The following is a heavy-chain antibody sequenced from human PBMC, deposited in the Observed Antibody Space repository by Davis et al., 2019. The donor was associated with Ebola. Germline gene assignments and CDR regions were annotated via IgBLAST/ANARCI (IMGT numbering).Heavy chain of an antibody. Sequence: SETLSLTCTVSGGSISSSSYYWGWIRQPPGKGLEWIGSIYYSGSTYYNPSLKSRVTISVDTSKNQFSLKLSSVTAADTAVYYCARQELGYCSGGNCYSYPSNTGRRRFSDYYYGMDVWGQGTTVTVSS. V-gene: IGHV4-39*01. CDR1: GGSISSSSYY. J-gene: IGHJ6*02. D-gene: IGHD2-15*01. CDR3: ARQELGYCSGGNCYSYPSNTGRRRFSDYYYGMDV. CDR2: IYYSGST.